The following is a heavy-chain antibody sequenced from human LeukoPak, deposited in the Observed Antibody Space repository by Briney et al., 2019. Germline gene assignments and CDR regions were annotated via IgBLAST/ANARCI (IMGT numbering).Heavy chain of an antibody. CDR2: IKQDGSEK. V-gene: IGHV3-7*03. Sequence: GGSLRLSCAASGFTFSSYWMSWVRQAPGKGLEWVANIKQDGSEKYYVDSVKGRFTISRDNSKNTLYLQMNSLRAEDTAVYYCAKGILFIAAANFDYWGQGTLVTVSS. J-gene: IGHJ4*02. CDR3: AKGILFIAAANFDY. D-gene: IGHD6-13*01. CDR1: GFTFSSYW.